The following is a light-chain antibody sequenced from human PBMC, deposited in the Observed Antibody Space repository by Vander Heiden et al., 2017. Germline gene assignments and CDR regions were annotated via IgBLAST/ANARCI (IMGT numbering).Light chain of an antibody. J-gene: IGKJ5*01. CDR1: QSVKNY. Sequence: EIVLTQSPATLSLSPGERATLSCRASQSVKNYLAWYQQQPGQAPRLLIYDTSNRATGIPARFSGSGSGTDFTLTISSLEPEDFAVYYCQQRSNCPPITFGQGTRLEIK. CDR2: DTS. CDR3: QQRSNCPPIT. V-gene: IGKV3-11*01.